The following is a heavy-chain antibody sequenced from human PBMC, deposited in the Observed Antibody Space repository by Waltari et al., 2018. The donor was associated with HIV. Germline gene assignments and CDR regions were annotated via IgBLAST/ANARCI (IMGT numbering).Heavy chain of an antibody. J-gene: IGHJ6*02. CDR3: ARGYCSSTSCYYYGMDV. CDR2: IYPGDSDT. V-gene: IGHV5-51*01. Sequence: EVQLVQSGAEVKKPGESLKISCKGSGYSFTSYWIGWVRQMPGKGLEWMGFIYPGDSDTRYSPSFQGQVTISADKSISTAYLQWSSLKASDTAMYYCARGYCSSTSCYYYGMDVWGQGTTVTVSS. CDR1: GYSFTSYW. D-gene: IGHD2-2*01.